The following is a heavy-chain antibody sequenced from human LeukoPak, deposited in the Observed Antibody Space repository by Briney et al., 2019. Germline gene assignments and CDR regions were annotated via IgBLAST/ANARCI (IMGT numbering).Heavy chain of an antibody. D-gene: IGHD3-22*01. Sequence: ASETLSLTCTVSGGSISSNSYYWGWIRQPPGKGLEWIGSVHYSGSTYYNPSLKSRVTKSVDTSKNQFSLKLSSVTAADTAVYYCARDGRRDYYYDSSGNFDYWGQGTLVTVSS. CDR2: VHYSGST. CDR1: GGSISSNSYY. V-gene: IGHV4-39*07. J-gene: IGHJ4*02. CDR3: ARDGRRDYYYDSSGNFDY.